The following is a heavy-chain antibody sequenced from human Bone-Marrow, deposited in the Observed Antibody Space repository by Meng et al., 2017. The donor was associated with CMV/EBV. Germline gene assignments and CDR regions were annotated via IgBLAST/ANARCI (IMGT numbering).Heavy chain of an antibody. V-gene: IGHV3-23*03. CDR3: AKDYIVRGGLFDY. Sequence: GESLKISCAASGFTFSSYTMNWVRQAPGKGLEWVSVIQSGSWRTYYADSVKGRFTISRDNSQNTLYLQMNSLRAEDTAIYYCAKDYIVRGGLFDYCGQGTLVTVSS. J-gene: IGHJ4*02. D-gene: IGHD2-8*01. CDR1: GFTFSSYT. CDR2: IQSGSWRT.